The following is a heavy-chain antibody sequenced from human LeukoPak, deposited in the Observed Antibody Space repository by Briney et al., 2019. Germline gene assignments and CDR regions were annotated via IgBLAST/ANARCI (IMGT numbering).Heavy chain of an antibody. J-gene: IGHJ1*01. Sequence: PSETLSLTCTVSGGSISSHYWSWIRQPPGKGLEWIGYIYYSGSTNYNPSLKSRVTISVDTSKNQFSLKLSSVTAADTAVHYCARDAGSLQHWGQGTLVTVSS. CDR2: IYYSGST. V-gene: IGHV4-59*11. CDR3: ARDAGSLQH. D-gene: IGHD6-13*01. CDR1: GGSISSHY.